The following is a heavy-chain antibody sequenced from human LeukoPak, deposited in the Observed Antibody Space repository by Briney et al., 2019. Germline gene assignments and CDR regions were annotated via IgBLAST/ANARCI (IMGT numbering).Heavy chain of an antibody. CDR3: ARVGEEMANFDY. CDR2: IYHSGST. V-gene: IGHV4-38-2*02. D-gene: IGHD5-24*01. CDR1: GYSISSGYY. J-gene: IGHJ4*02. Sequence: SETLSLTCTVSGYSISSGYYWGWIRQPPGKGLEWIGSIYHSGSTYYNPSLKSRVTISVDTSKNQFSLKLSSVTAADTAVYYCARVGEEMANFDYWGQGTLVTVS.